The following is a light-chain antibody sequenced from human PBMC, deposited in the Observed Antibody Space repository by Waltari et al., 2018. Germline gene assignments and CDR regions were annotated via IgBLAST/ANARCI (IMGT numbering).Light chain of an antibody. J-gene: IGLJ6*01. CDR2: SNN. CDR3: AAWDDSLNGHV. CDR1: SSNLGSNT. V-gene: IGLV1-44*01. Sequence: QSVLTQPPSASGTPGQRVTNSCSGSSSNLGSNTVHWYQQLPGTAPKLLIYSNNQRPSGVPDRFSGSKSGTSASLAISGLQSEDEADYYCAAWDDSLNGHVFGSGTKVTVL.